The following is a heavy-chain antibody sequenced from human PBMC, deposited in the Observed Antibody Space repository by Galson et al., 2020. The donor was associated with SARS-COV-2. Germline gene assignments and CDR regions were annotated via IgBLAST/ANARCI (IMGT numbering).Heavy chain of an antibody. CDR1: GDSISPYA. J-gene: IGHJ3*02. D-gene: IGHD3-3*01. CDR2: IYGSGAF. V-gene: IGHV4-4*07. Sequence: SETLSLTCTVSGDSISPYAWSWIRQPAGKGQKGLEWIGRIYGSGAFSYNPPLKSRVAMSVDTSKNQFSLNLNSVTAADTAVYYCARARDYAFDIGGQGTMVIVSS. CDR3: ARARDYAFDI.